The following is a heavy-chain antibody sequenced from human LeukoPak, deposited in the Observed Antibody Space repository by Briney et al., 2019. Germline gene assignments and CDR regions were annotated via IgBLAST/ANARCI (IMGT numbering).Heavy chain of an antibody. CDR1: GFTVSSNY. CDR2: IYSGGST. J-gene: IGHJ6*03. CDR3: AREAGEVFGVVINYYYYYMDV. D-gene: IGHD3-3*01. V-gene: IGHV3-66*02. Sequence: LSGGSLRLSCAASGFTVSSNYMSWVRQAPGKGLEWVSVIYSGGSTYYADSVKGRFTISRDNSKNTLYLQMNSLRAEDTAVYYCAREAGEVFGVVINYYYYYMDVGGKGTTVTVSS.